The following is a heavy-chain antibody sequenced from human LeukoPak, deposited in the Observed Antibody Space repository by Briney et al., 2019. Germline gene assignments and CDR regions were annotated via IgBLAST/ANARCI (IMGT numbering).Heavy chain of an antibody. D-gene: IGHD1-26*01. CDR1: GFTFDDYA. CDR3: AKDMGVVGNDAFDI. V-gene: IGHV3-9*01. CDR2: ISWNSGSI. J-gene: IGHJ3*02. Sequence: GGSLRLSCAASGFTFDDYAMHWVRQAPGKGLERVSGISWNSGSIGYADSVKGRFTISRDNAKNSLYLQMNSLRAEDTALYYCAKDMGVVGNDAFDIWGQGTMVTVSS.